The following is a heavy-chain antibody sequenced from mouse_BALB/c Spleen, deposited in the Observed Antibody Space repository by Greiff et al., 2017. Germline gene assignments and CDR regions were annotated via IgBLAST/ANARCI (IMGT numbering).Heavy chain of an antibody. J-gene: IGHJ3*01. V-gene: IGHV1-7*01. CDR3: ARPGTASWFAY. CDR2: INPSTGYT. Sequence: QVQLQQSGAELAKPGASVKMSCKASGYTFTSYWMHWVKQRPGQGLEWIGYINPSTGYTEYNQKFKDKATLTADKSSSTAYMQLSSLTSEDSAVYYCARPGTASWFAYWGQGTLVTVSA. CDR1: GYTFTSYW. D-gene: IGHD1-2*01.